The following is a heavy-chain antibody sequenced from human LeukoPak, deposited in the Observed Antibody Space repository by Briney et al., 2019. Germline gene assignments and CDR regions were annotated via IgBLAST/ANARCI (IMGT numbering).Heavy chain of an antibody. D-gene: IGHD2-15*01. Sequence: GASVKVSCKASGYTFTGYYMHWVRQAPGQGLEWMGWINPNSGGTNYAQKFQGRVTMTRDTSISTAYMELSRLRSDDTAVYYCARDRTLYCSGGSCYSDWFDPWGQGTLVTVSS. CDR1: GYTFTGYY. CDR2: INPNSGGT. V-gene: IGHV1-2*02. J-gene: IGHJ5*02. CDR3: ARDRTLYCSGGSCYSDWFDP.